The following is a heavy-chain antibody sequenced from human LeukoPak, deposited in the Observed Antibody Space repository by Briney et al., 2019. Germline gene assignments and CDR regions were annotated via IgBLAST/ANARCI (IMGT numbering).Heavy chain of an antibody. CDR3: ARARGIFPYYYYYMDV. Sequence: PGGSLRLSCAASGFTFSSYSMSWVRHAPGKGLEWMANIKQDGSEKYYVDSVKGRFTIPRDNAKNSLYLQMNSLRAEDTAVYYCARARGIFPYYYYYMDVWGKGTTVTVSS. CDR1: GFTFSSYS. V-gene: IGHV3-7*01. J-gene: IGHJ6*03. CDR2: IKQDGSEK. D-gene: IGHD2-21*01.